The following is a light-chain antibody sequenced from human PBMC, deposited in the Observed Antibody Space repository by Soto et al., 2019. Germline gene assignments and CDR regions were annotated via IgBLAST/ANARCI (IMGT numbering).Light chain of an antibody. Sequence: EIVLTQSPATLSLSPGEIATLSCRASQSVSSNLAWYQQKPGQAPRLLIHGASTRATGTPARFSGSGSGTEFTLTISSLQSEDFAVYYCQHYNNWPFTFGQGTKVDIK. CDR3: QHYNNWPFT. V-gene: IGKV3-15*01. J-gene: IGKJ2*01. CDR1: QSVSSN. CDR2: GAS.